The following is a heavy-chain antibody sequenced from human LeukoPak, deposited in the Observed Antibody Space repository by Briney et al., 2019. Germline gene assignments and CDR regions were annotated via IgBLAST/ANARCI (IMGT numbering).Heavy chain of an antibody. CDR1: GYTFTRYY. CDR2: ISPNRGGT. V-gene: IGHV1-2*02. D-gene: IGHD2-21*01. CDR3: AKVSVAVPIADAIPDYFDF. Sequence: ASLKVSCKASGYTFTRYYIHWVRQAPGLGLEWVGWISPNRGGTTYPQKFQGRVTMSRDTSISTAYMELRMLKSDDTAVYYCAKVSVAVPIADAIPDYFDFWGQGTLVTVSS. J-gene: IGHJ4*02.